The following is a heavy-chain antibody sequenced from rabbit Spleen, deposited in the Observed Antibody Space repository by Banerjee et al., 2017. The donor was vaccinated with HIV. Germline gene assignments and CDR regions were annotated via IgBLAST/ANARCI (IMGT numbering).Heavy chain of an antibody. CDR3: ARDCASIGGFYYQL. Sequence: EQLEESGGGLVKPEGSLTLTCKASGVSFSDKDVMCWVRQAPGKGLEWIACINGGRSGSTYYASWAKGRFTISKTSSTTVTLQMTSLTAADTATYFCARDCASIGGFYYQLWGPGTLVTVS. V-gene: IGHV1S45*01. CDR1: GVSFSDKDV. D-gene: IGHD1-1*01. CDR2: INGGRSGST. J-gene: IGHJ6*01.